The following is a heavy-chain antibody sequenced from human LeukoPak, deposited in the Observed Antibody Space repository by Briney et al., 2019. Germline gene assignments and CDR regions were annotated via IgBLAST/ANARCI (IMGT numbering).Heavy chain of an antibody. J-gene: IGHJ4*02. CDR3: ATRHSLLWFGELLAPFSY. V-gene: IGHV4-34*01. Sequence: SETLSLTCAVYGGSFSSYYWSWIRQPPGKGLEWIGEINHSGSTNYNPSLKSRVTISVDTSKNQFSLKLSSVTAADTAVYYCATRHSLLWFGELLAPFSYWGQGTLVTVSS. CDR2: INHSGST. CDR1: GGSFSSYY. D-gene: IGHD3-10*01.